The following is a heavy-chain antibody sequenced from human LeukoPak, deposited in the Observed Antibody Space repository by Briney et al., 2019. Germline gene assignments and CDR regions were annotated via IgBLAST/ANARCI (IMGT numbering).Heavy chain of an antibody. D-gene: IGHD6-13*01. J-gene: IGHJ6*03. CDR3: ARDGGSSSWTDYYYYYMDV. V-gene: IGHV3-21*01. CDR2: ISSSSSYI. Sequence: GGSLRLSCAASGFTFSRYSMNWVRQAPGKGLEWVSSISSSSSYIYYADSVKGRFTISRDNAKNSLYLQMNSLRAEDTAVYYCARDGGSSSWTDYYYYYMDVWGKGTTVTISS. CDR1: GFTFSRYS.